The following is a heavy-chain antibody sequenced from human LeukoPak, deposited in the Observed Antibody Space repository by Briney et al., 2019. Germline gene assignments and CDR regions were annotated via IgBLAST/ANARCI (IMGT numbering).Heavy chain of an antibody. V-gene: IGHV3-21*04. J-gene: IGHJ4*02. CDR1: GFTFSRYW. D-gene: IGHD1-26*01. CDR3: AKGSTSRSIVGATLFDY. CDR2: ISSSSSYI. Sequence: GGSLRLSCAASGFTFSRYWMNWVRQAPGKGLEWVSSISSSSSYIYYADSAKGRFTISRDDSKNTLFLQMNSLRAEDTAIYYCAKGSTSRSIVGATLFDYWGQGTLVTVSS.